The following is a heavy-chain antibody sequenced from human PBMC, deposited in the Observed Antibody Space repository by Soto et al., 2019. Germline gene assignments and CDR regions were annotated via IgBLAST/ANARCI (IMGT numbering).Heavy chain of an antibody. D-gene: IGHD2-2*01. Sequence: PAGSLRPSCAASGFTFSSYSMNWVRQAPGKGLEWVSYISSSSSTIYYADSVKGRFTISRDNAKNSLYLQMNSLRAEDTAVYYCARDDGSCSSTSCHLYYYYYYMDVWGKGTTVTVSS. J-gene: IGHJ6*03. CDR2: ISSSSSTI. CDR1: GFTFSSYS. CDR3: ARDDGSCSSTSCHLYYYYYYMDV. V-gene: IGHV3-48*01.